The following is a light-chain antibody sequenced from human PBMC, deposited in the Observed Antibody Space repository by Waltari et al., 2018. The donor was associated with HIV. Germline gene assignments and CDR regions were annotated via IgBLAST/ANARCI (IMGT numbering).Light chain of an antibody. J-gene: IGKJ4*01. CDR1: QSVGSY. Sequence: IVLTQSPATLFLSPGERATLSCRASQSVGSYLAWYQQKPGQAPRLLIYDASSRATGIPARFSGSGSGTDFTLTISSLQPEDFAVYYCQQRSNWPPLTFGGGTKVGIK. V-gene: IGKV3-11*01. CDR3: QQRSNWPPLT. CDR2: DAS.